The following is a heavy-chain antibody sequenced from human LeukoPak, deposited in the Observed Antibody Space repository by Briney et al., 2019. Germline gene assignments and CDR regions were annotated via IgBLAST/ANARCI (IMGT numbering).Heavy chain of an antibody. CDR2: INPSGGNT. J-gene: IGHJ4*02. D-gene: IGHD3-16*02. Sequence: GASVKVSCKASGYTFTSYAMNWVRQAPGQGLEWMGIINPSGGNTTYAQKFQGRVTMTRDMSTSTIYMELSSLRSEDTAMYYCARDGLRLGGLSLSFDYWGQGTLVTVSS. CDR1: GYTFTSYA. CDR3: ARDGLRLGGLSLSFDY. V-gene: IGHV1-46*01.